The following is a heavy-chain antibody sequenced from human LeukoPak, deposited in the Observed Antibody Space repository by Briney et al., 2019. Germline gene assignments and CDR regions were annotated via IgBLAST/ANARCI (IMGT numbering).Heavy chain of an antibody. Sequence: GESLKISCKGSGYSFTSYWIGWVRQMPGKGLEWMGIIYPGDSDTRYSPSFQGQVTISADKSNSTAYLQWSSLKAPDTAMYYCARRYYDILTGYYAASDDAFDIWGQGTMVTVSS. CDR2: IYPGDSDT. D-gene: IGHD3-9*01. CDR3: ARRYYDILTGYYAASDDAFDI. J-gene: IGHJ3*02. CDR1: GYSFTSYW. V-gene: IGHV5-51*01.